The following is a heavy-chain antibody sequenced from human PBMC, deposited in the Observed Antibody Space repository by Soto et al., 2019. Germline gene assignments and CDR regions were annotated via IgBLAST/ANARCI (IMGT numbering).Heavy chain of an antibody. CDR2: IYYSGST. CDR3: ARGWRWEEGDGMDV. Sequence: SETLSLTCTVSGGSISSSSYYWGWIRQPPGKGLEWIGSIYYSGSTYYNPSLKSRVTISVDTSKNQFSLKLSSVTAADTAVYYCARGWRWEEGDGMDVWGQGTTVTVSS. CDR1: GGSISSSSYY. J-gene: IGHJ6*02. V-gene: IGHV4-39*01. D-gene: IGHD1-26*01.